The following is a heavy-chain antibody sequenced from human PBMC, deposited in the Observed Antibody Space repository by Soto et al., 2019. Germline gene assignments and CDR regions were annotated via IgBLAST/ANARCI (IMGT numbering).Heavy chain of an antibody. J-gene: IGHJ6*02. D-gene: IGHD4-17*01. Sequence: SETLSLTCTVSGGSISSYYWSWIRQPPGKGLEWIGYIYYSGSTNYNPSLKSRVTISVDTSKNQFSLKLSSVTAADTAVYYCARATNRLRRFYYYGMDVWGQGTTVTV. V-gene: IGHV4-59*01. CDR3: ARATNRLRRFYYYGMDV. CDR2: IYYSGST. CDR1: GGSISSYY.